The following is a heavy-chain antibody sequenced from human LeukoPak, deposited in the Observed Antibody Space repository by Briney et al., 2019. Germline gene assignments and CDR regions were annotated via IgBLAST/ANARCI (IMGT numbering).Heavy chain of an antibody. CDR2: IRYDGSYK. J-gene: IGHJ5*02. D-gene: IGHD1-1*01. V-gene: IGHV3-30*02. CDR3: AKDSLRVQTETTP. Sequence: PGGSLRLSCAASGFPFRSYAMHWVHQAPGKGLEWVAFIRYDGSYKYYADSVKGRFTISRDNSKNTLYLQMNRLRAEDTAVYYCAKDSLRVQTETTPWGQGTLVTVSS. CDR1: GFPFRSYA.